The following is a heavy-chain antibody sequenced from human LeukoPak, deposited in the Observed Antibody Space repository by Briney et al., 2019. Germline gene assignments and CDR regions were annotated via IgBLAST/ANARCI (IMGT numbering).Heavy chain of an antibody. J-gene: IGHJ4*02. CDR2: IYSGGYT. CDR1: GFTVNTDY. Sequence: PGGPLRLSCAASGFTVNTDYMSWVRQAPGKGLEWVSVIYSGGYTYYADSAKGRFTISRDNSKNTLYLQMNSLRAEDTAVYYCARALGHYYGSGGNYYFDYWGQGTLVTVSS. CDR3: ARALGHYYGSGGNYYFDY. V-gene: IGHV3-53*01. D-gene: IGHD3-10*01.